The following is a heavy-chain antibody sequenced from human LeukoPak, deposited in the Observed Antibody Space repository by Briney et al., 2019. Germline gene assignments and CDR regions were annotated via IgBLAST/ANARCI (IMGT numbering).Heavy chain of an antibody. J-gene: IGHJ4*02. CDR1: GGFISSGGYY. CDR3: ASGRGPTYYYDSSGYYS. D-gene: IGHD3-22*01. V-gene: IGHV4-31*03. CDR2: IYYSGST. Sequence: SETLSLTCTVSGGFISSGGYYWSWIRQHPGKGLEWIGYIYYSGSTYYNPSLKSRVTISVDTSKNQFSLKLSSVTAADTAVYYCASGRGPTYYYDSSGYYSWGQGTLVTVSS.